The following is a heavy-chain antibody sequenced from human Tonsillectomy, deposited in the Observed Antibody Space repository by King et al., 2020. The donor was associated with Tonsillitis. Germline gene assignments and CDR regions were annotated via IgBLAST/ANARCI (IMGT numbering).Heavy chain of an antibody. Sequence: VQLVESGGGLVQPGGSLRLSCAASGFSFSTYSMNWVRQAPGKALEWVSYISSGRTFIYYADSVKGRFTISRDNAKNSLYLQMNSLRAEDTAMYFCARDIEYCYGSRSYLPPDYWGQGTVVTVSS. J-gene: IGHJ4*02. D-gene: IGHD3-10*01. CDR1: GFSFSTYS. V-gene: IGHV3-48*01. CDR3: ARDIEYCYGSRSYLPPDY. CDR2: ISSGRTFI.